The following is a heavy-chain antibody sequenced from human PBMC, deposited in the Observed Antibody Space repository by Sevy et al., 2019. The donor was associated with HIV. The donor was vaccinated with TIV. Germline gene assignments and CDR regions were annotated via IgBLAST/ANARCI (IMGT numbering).Heavy chain of an antibody. CDR2: IKSKTDGGTT. Sequence: GGSLRLSCAASGFTFTNVWMSWVRQAPGKGLEWVAHIKSKTDGGTTDYAAPVRGRLTISRDNSKNKLCLQMNSLKTEDTAVYYCTTGGSLFQHWGQGTLVTVSS. D-gene: IGHD3-16*01. V-gene: IGHV3-15*01. CDR1: GFTFTNVW. J-gene: IGHJ1*01. CDR3: TTGGSLFQH.